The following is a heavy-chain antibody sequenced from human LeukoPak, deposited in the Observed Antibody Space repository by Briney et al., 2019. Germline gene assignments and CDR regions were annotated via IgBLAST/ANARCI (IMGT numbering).Heavy chain of an antibody. CDR2: INWNGVYT. Sequence: PGGSLRLSCAASGFTLDDYGMSWVRQAPGKGVEWVSAINWNGVYTNYADSVKGRFTISRDNAKSSLYLQMNTLRAEDTALYYCARDPTRRVGYFDLWGRGTLVTVSS. V-gene: IGHV3-20*04. CDR3: ARDPTRRVGYFDL. CDR1: GFTLDDYG. J-gene: IGHJ2*01.